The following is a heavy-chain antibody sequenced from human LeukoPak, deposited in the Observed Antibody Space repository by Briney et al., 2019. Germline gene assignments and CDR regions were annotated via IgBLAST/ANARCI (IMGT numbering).Heavy chain of an antibody. CDR1: GFTFSSYA. V-gene: IGHV3-30-3*01. Sequence: PGRSLRLSCAASGFTFSSYAMHWVRQAPGKGLEWVAVISYDGSNKYYADSVKGRFTISRDNSKNTLYLQMNSLRAEDTAVYYCARDRLRLVYYFDYWGQGTLVTDSS. CDR3: ARDRLRLVYYFDY. CDR2: ISYDGSNK. D-gene: IGHD5-12*01. J-gene: IGHJ4*02.